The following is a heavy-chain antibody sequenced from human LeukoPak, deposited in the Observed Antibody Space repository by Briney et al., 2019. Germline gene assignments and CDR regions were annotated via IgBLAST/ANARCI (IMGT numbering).Heavy chain of an antibody. CDR1: GFTFSSYE. CDR3: ARHSLGPTGRDTFDI. J-gene: IGHJ3*02. V-gene: IGHV3-48*03. D-gene: IGHD1-26*01. Sequence: PGGSLRLSCAASGFTFSSYEMNWVRQAPGKGLEWVSYIDTSDNAIYYADSVKGRFTISRDNARNSLYLEMSSLRAEDTAVYYCARHSLGPTGRDTFDIWGQGTMVTVSS. CDR2: IDTSDNAI.